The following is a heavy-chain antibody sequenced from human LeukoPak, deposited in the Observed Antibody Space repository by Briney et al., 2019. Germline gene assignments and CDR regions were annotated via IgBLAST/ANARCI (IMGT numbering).Heavy chain of an antibody. V-gene: IGHV3-23*01. Sequence: GGSLRLSCAASGFTFSSYAMSWVRQAPGKGLEWVSAISGSGGGTYYADSVKGRFTISRDNSKNTLYLQMNSLRAEDTAVYYCAKRDRLHPMGYFDYWGQGTLVTVSS. J-gene: IGHJ4*02. CDR1: GFTFSSYA. D-gene: IGHD4-11*01. CDR2: ISGSGGGT. CDR3: AKRDRLHPMGYFDY.